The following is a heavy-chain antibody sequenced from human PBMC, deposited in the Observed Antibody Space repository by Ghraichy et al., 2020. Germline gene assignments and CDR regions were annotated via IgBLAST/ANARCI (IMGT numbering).Heavy chain of an antibody. V-gene: IGHV4-59*08. CDR3: ARRAPGSIVGATDYFDY. CDR1: GGSISSYY. CDR2: IYYSGST. J-gene: IGHJ4*02. D-gene: IGHD1-26*01. Sequence: SETLSLTCTVSGGSISSYYWSWIRQPPGKGLEWIGYIYYSGSTNYNPSLKSRVTISVDTSKNQFSLKLSSVTAADTAVYYCARRAPGSIVGATDYFDYWGQGTLVTVSS.